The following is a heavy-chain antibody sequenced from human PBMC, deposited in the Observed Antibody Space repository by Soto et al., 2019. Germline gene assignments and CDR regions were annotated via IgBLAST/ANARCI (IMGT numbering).Heavy chain of an antibody. D-gene: IGHD3-10*01. CDR1: GGTFSSYT. J-gene: IGHJ4*02. CDR3: ARSAMVRGVDY. CDR2: IIPILGIA. V-gene: IGHV1-69*02. Sequence: QVQLVQSGAEVKKPGSSVKVSCKASGGTFSSYTISWVRQAPGQGLEWMGRIIPILGIANYAQKFQGRVTITADKSTSTADMELSSLRSEDTAVYYCARSAMVRGVDYWGQGTLVTVSS.